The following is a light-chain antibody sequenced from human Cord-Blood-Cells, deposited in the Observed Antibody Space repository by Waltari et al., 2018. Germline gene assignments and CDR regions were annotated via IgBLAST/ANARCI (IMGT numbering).Light chain of an antibody. Sequence: QSALTQPASVSGSPGQSITISCTGTSRDGGGDNYVSWYQQHPGNAPKLIIYDVSKRPSGVSNRFSGSKSGNTASLTISGLQAEDEADYYCSSYTSSSAFGVFGGGTKLTVL. CDR3: SSYTSSSAFGV. CDR1: SRDGGGDNY. V-gene: IGLV2-14*01. CDR2: DVS. J-gene: IGLJ2*01.